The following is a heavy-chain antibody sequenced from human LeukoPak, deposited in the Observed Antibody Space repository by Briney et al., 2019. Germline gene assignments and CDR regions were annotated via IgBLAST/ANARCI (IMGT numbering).Heavy chain of an antibody. CDR1: GFTFSSYA. CDR2: ISYDGSNK. V-gene: IGHV3-30*04. J-gene: IGHJ3*02. CDR3: AREHRGAFDI. Sequence: PGRSLRLSCAASGFTFSSYAMHWVRQAPGKGLEWVAVISYDGSNKYYADSVKGRFTISRDNSKNTLYLQMNSLRAEDTAAYYCAREHRGAFDIWGQGTMVTVSS. D-gene: IGHD1-14*01.